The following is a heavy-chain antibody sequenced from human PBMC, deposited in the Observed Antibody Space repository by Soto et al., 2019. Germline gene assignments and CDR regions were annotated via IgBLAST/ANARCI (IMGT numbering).Heavy chain of an antibody. J-gene: IGHJ4*02. CDR2: IYYSGST. CDR3: ARRGSSRWYGY. D-gene: IGHD6-13*01. CDR1: GGSISSNNYY. Sequence: QLQLQESGPGLVKPSETLSLTCTVSGGSISSNNYYWGWIRQPPGKGLEWIGTIYYSGSTYYNPSLTSRVTISVDTSQNQSSLTLGSVTAADTPVYYCARRGSSRWYGYWVQRTLVTVSS. V-gene: IGHV4-39*01.